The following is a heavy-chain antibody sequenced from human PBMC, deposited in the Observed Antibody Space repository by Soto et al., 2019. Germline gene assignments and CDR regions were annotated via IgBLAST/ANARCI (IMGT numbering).Heavy chain of an antibody. CDR3: AKEDGACLKP. CDR2: IFPLLAMV. V-gene: IGHV1-69*04. D-gene: IGHD1-26*01. CDR1: GGDLTNSG. J-gene: IGHJ4*02. Sequence: QVHLVQSGAEMKKPGSSVKVSCKVSGGDLTNSGISWVRQAPGQGLAWLGGIFPLLAMVDYSQKFQGRVTITADESTNTAYMDLGSLRSEDTAVYYCAKEDGACLKPWGQGTLVIVSS.